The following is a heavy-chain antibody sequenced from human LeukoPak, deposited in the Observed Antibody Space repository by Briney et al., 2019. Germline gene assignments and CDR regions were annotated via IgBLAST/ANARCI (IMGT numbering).Heavy chain of an antibody. CDR1: GFTFSTYW. Sequence: GESLRLSCAASGFTFSTYWMSWVRQAPGKGLEWAANIKQDGSEKNYADSVKGRFTISRDNAKNSLYLKMNSLRAEDTAVYYCARGLLAAAGIDYWGQGALVTVSS. CDR2: IKQDGSEK. V-gene: IGHV3-7*04. D-gene: IGHD6-13*01. J-gene: IGHJ4*02. CDR3: ARGLLAAAGIDY.